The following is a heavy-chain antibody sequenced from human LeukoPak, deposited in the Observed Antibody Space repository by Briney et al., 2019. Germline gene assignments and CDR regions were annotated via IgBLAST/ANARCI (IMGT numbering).Heavy chain of an antibody. J-gene: IGHJ3*02. CDR1: GFTFSTYA. CDR3: VKDGYYYDSSGHYDDDAFDI. D-gene: IGHD3-22*01. V-gene: IGHV3-23*01. CDR2: ISGSGGRT. Sequence: GGSLRLSCTASGFTFSTYAMSWVRQAPGKGLEWVSAISGSGGRTYYADSVKGRFTISRDNSKNTLYLQMNSLRAEDTAVYYCVKDGYYYDSSGHYDDDAFDIWGQGTMATVSS.